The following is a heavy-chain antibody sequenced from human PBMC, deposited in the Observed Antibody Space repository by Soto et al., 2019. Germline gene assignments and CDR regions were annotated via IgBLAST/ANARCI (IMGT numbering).Heavy chain of an antibody. V-gene: IGHV3-23*01. Sequence: PGGSLRLSCAASGFTFSSYAMSWVRQAPGKGLEWVSAISGSGGSTYYADSVKGRFTISRDNSKNTLYLPMNSLRAEDTAVYYCAKGVDSSGWRTTYYFGYCGKRTLFT. CDR1: GFTFSSYA. CDR2: ISGSGGST. CDR3: AKGVDSSGWRTTYYFGY. D-gene: IGHD6-19*01. J-gene: IGHJ4*02.